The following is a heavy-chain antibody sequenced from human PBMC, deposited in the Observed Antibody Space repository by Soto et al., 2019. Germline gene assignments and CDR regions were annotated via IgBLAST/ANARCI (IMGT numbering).Heavy chain of an antibody. CDR2: IIPILGVA. D-gene: IGHD2-21*01. J-gene: IGHJ6*03. Sequence: QVQLVQSGAEVKKPGSSVKVSCKASGDTFSNHTISWVRQAPGQGLEWMGRIIPILGVANYAQKFQGRVTITADKSTTTAYMELSSLRSADTAVYYCARVAEMDSVIKGYYYYMDVWGKGTTVTVSS. CDR1: GDTFSNHT. CDR3: ARVAEMDSVIKGYYYYMDV. V-gene: IGHV1-69*04.